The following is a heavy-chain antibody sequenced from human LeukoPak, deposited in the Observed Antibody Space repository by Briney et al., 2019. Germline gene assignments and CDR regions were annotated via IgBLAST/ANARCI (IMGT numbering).Heavy chain of an antibody. J-gene: IGHJ3*02. V-gene: IGHV3-30*04. Sequence: PGGSLRLSCAASGFTFSSYAMHWVRQAPGKGLEWVAVISYDGSNKYSADSVKGRFTISRDNSKNTLYLQMNSLRADDTAVYYCAGVDAAMPDAFDIWGQGTTVTVS. CDR1: GFTFSSYA. CDR2: ISYDGSNK. D-gene: IGHD5-18*01. CDR3: AGVDAAMPDAFDI.